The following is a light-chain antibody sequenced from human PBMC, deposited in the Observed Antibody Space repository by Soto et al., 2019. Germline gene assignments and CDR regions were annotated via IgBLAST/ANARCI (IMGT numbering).Light chain of an antibody. CDR3: SSYTGTNNFGV. Sequence: QSVLTQPPSVSAAPGQKVTMSCSGGGSNIGNYYVSWHQQLPGTAPKLLIYENDKRPSGVPDRFSGSKSGNTASLTVSGLQAEDEADYYCSSYTGTNNFGVFGPGTKVTVL. CDR2: END. V-gene: IGLV1-51*02. J-gene: IGLJ1*01. CDR1: GSNIGNYY.